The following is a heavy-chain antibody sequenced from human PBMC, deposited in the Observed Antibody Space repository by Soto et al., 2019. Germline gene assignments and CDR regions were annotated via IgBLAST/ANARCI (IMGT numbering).Heavy chain of an antibody. CDR1: GDSVSSSSAA. CDR2: TYYRSKWIH. V-gene: IGHV6-1*01. Sequence: SQTLSLTCDISGDSVSSSSAAWNWIRQSPSRDLEWLGRTYYRSKWIHEYTLSMESRITINPDTSKNQFSLHIYSVTPEDTAVYYCAGVVWFRGMDVWGQGTPVTVSS. CDR3: AGVVWFRGMDV. D-gene: IGHD3-16*01. J-gene: IGHJ6*02.